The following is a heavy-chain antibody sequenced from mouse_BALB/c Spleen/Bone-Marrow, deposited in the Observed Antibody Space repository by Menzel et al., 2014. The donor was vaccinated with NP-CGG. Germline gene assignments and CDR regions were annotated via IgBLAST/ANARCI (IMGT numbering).Heavy chain of an antibody. J-gene: IGHJ2*01. CDR1: GYSFTGYT. V-gene: IGHV1-18*01. CDR2: INPYNGGT. D-gene: IGHD1-1*01. Sequence: VQLKESGPELVKPGASMKISCKASGYSFTGYTMNWVKQSHGKNLEWIGLINPYNGGTSYNQKFKGKATLTVDKSSSTAYMELLSLTSEDSAVYYCARVYYGSSTYYFDYWGQGTTLTVSS. CDR3: ARVYYGSSTYYFDY.